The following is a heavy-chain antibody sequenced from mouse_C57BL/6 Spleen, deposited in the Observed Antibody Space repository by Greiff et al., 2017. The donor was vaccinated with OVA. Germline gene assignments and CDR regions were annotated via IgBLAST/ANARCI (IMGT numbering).Heavy chain of an antibody. Sequence: VQLQQPGAELVKPGASVKMSCKASGYTFTSYWITWVKQRPGQGLEWIGDIYPGSGSTNYNEKFKSKATLTVDTSSSTAYMQLSSLTSEDSAVYYCARDYYGSSGWFAHWGQGTLVTVSA. V-gene: IGHV1-55*01. D-gene: IGHD1-1*01. CDR3: ARDYYGSSGWFAH. J-gene: IGHJ3*01. CDR2: IYPGSGST. CDR1: GYTFTSYW.